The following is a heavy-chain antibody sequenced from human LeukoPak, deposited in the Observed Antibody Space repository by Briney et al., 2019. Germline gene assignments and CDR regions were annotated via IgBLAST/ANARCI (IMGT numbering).Heavy chain of an antibody. J-gene: IGHJ4*02. Sequence: SETLSLTCGVSGGSITTTNFWSWVRQAPEQGLEWIGEISLSGLTNYNSSLSSRVTISLDRAKNHLSLNLRSVTAADTAIYYCTRENGAFSPFGFWGQGTVVTVSS. CDR2: ISLSGLT. D-gene: IGHD2-8*01. CDR3: TRENGAFSPFGF. V-gene: IGHV4-4*02. CDR1: GGSITTTNF.